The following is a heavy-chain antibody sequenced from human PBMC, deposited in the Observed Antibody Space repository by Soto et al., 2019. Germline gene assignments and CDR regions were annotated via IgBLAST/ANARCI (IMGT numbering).Heavy chain of an antibody. J-gene: IGHJ4*02. D-gene: IGHD3-22*01. V-gene: IGHV3-23*01. CDR1: GFTFSSYA. CDR3: AKDRYYDRSLDY. Sequence: GGSLRLSCAASGFTFSSYAMNWVRQAPGKGLEWVSVVSGSGHSTNYADSVKGRFTISRDNSKNTLYLQMNSLRAEDTAVYYCAKDRYYDRSLDYWGQGTLVTVSS. CDR2: VSGSGHST.